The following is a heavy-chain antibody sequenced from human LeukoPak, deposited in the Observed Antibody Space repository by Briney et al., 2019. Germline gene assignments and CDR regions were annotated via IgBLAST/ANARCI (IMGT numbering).Heavy chain of an antibody. Sequence: GRSLRLSCAASGFTFDDYAVHWVRQAPGKGLEWVSGISWNSGSIGYADSVKGRFTISRDNAKNSLYLQMNSLRAEDTALYYCAIDAGFQGRGGTVTTMYNWFDPWGQGTLVTVSS. CDR2: ISWNSGSI. V-gene: IGHV3-9*01. J-gene: IGHJ5*02. CDR3: AIDAGFQGRGGTVTTMYNWFDP. D-gene: IGHD4-17*01. CDR1: GFTFDDYA.